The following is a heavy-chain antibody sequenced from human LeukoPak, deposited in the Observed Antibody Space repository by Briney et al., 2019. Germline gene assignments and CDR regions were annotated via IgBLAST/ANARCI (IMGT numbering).Heavy chain of an antibody. CDR1: GYTFTGYY. CDR3: ARDLSIAARRIGVFDY. Sequence: ASVKVSCKASGYTFTGYYMHWVRQAPGQGLEWMGWINPNSGGTNYAQKLQGRVTMTTDTSTSTAYMELRSLRSDDTAVYYRARDLSIAARRIGVFDYWGQGTLVTVSS. CDR2: INPNSGGT. D-gene: IGHD6-6*01. V-gene: IGHV1-2*02. J-gene: IGHJ4*02.